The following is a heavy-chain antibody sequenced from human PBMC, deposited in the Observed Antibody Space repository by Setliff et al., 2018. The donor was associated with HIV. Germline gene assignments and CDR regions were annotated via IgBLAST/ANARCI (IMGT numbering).Heavy chain of an antibody. CDR1: GGSISSYC. J-gene: IGHJ5*02. V-gene: IGHV4-4*09. CDR2: IFASGSS. D-gene: IGHD3-10*01. CDR3: ARRIDNSGSLPAKNWFDT. Sequence: SVTLSLTCTVSGGSISSYCWNWIRQPPGKGLEWIGYIFASGSSLYNPSLQSRVSISIDTSKNQFSLKLSSVTAADTAVYYCARRIDNSGSLPAKNWFDTWGQGRLVTVSS.